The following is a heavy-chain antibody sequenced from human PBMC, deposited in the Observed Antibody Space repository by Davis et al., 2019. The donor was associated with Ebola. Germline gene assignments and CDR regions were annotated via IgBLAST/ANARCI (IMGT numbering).Heavy chain of an antibody. J-gene: IGHJ6*02. Sequence: GESLKISCAASGFTFSDYYMSWIRQAPGKGLEWVSYISSSGSTIYYADSVKGRFTISRDNAKNSLYLQMNSLRAEDTAVYYCARDTLIFGVVIRWDGMDVWGQGTTVTVSS. D-gene: IGHD3-3*01. CDR3: ARDTLIFGVVIRWDGMDV. CDR1: GFTFSDYY. V-gene: IGHV3-11*01. CDR2: ISSSGSTI.